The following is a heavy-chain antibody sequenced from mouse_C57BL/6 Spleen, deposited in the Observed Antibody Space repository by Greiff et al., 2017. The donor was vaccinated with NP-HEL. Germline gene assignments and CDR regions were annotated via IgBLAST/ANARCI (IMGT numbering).Heavy chain of an antibody. D-gene: IGHD1-1*01. J-gene: IGHJ3*01. V-gene: IGHV1-55*01. CDR2: IYPGSGST. Sequence: QVQLQQPGAELVKPGASVKMSCKASGYTFTSYWITWVKQRPGQGLEWIGDIYPGSGSTNYNEKFKSKATLTVDTSSSTAYMQLSSLTSEDSAVYYCARRDSSYTWFAYWGQGTLVTVSA. CDR3: ARRDSSYTWFAY. CDR1: GYTFTSYW.